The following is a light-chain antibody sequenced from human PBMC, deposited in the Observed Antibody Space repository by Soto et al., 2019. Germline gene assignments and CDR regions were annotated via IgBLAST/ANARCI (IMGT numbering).Light chain of an antibody. J-gene: IGKJ1*01. CDR2: GAS. CDR3: QEYDNWPPEGT. CDR1: QSVSIN. Sequence: TVLTQSPGTLSVSPGERASLSCRVSQSVSINLAWYQQKPGQAPRLLIYGASTRATGIPARFSGSGSGTEFTLSINSLQSEDFAVYYCQEYDNWPPEGTFGQGTKVDIK. V-gene: IGKV3-15*01.